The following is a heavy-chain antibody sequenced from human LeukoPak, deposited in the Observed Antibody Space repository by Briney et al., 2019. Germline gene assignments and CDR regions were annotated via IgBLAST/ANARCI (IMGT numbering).Heavy chain of an antibody. V-gene: IGHV3-23*01. CDR2: ISGSGGST. CDR1: GFTFSSYG. CDR3: AKASKSLRTQKYYFDY. D-gene: IGHD4-17*01. J-gene: IGHJ4*02. Sequence: GGSLRLSCAASGFTFSSYGMSWVRQAPGKGLEWVSAISGSGGSTYYADSVKGRFTISRDNSKNTLYLQMNSLRAEDTAVYYCAKASKSLRTQKYYFDYWGQGTLVTVSS.